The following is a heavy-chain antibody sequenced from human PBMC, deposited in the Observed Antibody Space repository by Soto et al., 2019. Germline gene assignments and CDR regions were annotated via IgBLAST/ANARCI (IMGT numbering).Heavy chain of an antibody. Sequence: QVQLVQSGAEVKKPGSSVKVSCKASGDTFSSYAISWVRQAPGQGLEWMGGIIPIFGTANYAQKFQGRVTITADESTSTAYIELRSLRSEDTAVYYCARDGSGYPSSASPMEVWGQGTTVTVSS. J-gene: IGHJ6*02. CDR2: IIPIFGTA. CDR1: GDTFSSYA. CDR3: ARDGSGYPSSASPMEV. V-gene: IGHV1-69*01. D-gene: IGHD3-22*01.